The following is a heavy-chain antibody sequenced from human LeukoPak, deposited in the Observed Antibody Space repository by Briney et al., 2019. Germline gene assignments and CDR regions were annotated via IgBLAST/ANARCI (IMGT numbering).Heavy chain of an antibody. D-gene: IGHD3-16*02. CDR2: IYPGDSDT. V-gene: IGHV5-51*01. CDR1: GYSFTSYW. J-gene: IGHJ3*02. CDR3: ARVYDYVWGSYRNFDAFDI. Sequence: GESLKISCKGSGYSFTSYWIGWVRQLPGKGLEWMVIIYPGDSDTRYSPSFQGQVTIPADKSISTAYLQWSSLNAPDTAMYYCARVYDYVWGSYRNFDAFDIWGEGTMVTVSS.